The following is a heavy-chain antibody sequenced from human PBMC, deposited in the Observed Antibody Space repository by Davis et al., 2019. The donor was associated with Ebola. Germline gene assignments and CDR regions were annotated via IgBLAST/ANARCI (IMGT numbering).Heavy chain of an antibody. CDR1: GYSFDTYW. CDR3: ARPLNPRAADAFDI. V-gene: IGHV5-51*01. Sequence: GGSLRLSCQASGYSFDTYWTAWVRQMPGKGLEWMGIIYPYDSDARYSPSFQGQVTISADKSISTAYLQWSSLKASDTAMYYCARPLNPRAADAFDIWGQGTMVTVSS. CDR2: IYPYDSDA. J-gene: IGHJ3*02.